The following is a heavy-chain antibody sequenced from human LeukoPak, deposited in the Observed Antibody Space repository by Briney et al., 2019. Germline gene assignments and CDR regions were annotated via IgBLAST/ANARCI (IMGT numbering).Heavy chain of an antibody. CDR1: GFTFSSYS. CDR3: AELGITMIGGV. V-gene: IGHV3-21*01. CDR2: VSTSSSYI. Sequence: PGGSLRLSCAASGFTFSSYSMNWVRQAPGKGLEWVSSVSTSSSYIYYADSLKGRFTISRDNAKNSLYLQMNSLRAEDTAVYYCAELGITMIGGVWGKGTTVTISS. J-gene: IGHJ6*04. D-gene: IGHD3-10*02.